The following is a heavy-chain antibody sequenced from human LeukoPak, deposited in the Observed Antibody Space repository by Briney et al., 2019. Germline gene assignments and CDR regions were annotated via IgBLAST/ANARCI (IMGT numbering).Heavy chain of an antibody. CDR3: ARPDRILGAFDI. CDR1: GGSIRSYY. CDR2: IYYSGST. J-gene: IGHJ3*02. Sequence: SGTLSLTCTVSGGSIRSYYWSWIRQPPGKGLEWIGYIYYSGSTNYNPSLKSRVTISVDTSKNQFSLKLSSVTAADTAVYYCARPDRILGAFDIWGQGTMVTVSS. V-gene: IGHV4-59*01.